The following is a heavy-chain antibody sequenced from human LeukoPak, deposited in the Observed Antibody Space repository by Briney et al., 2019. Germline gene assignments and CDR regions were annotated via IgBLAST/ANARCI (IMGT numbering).Heavy chain of an antibody. Sequence: GESLKISCKGSGYSFTSYWIGWVRQVPGKGLEWMGIIYPGDSDTRYSPSFQGQVTISADKSISTAYLQWSSLKASDTAMYYCARLGYDILTGYLYYYMDVWGKGTTVTVSS. CDR2: IYPGDSDT. D-gene: IGHD3-9*01. J-gene: IGHJ6*03. CDR1: GYSFTSYW. V-gene: IGHV5-51*01. CDR3: ARLGYDILTGYLYYYMDV.